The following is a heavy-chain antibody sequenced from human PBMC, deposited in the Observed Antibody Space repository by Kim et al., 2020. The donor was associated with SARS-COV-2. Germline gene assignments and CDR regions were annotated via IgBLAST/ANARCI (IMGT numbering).Heavy chain of an antibody. CDR1: GFTFSSYW. CDR2: IKQDGSEK. Sequence: GGSLRLSCAASGFTFSSYWMSWVRQAPGKGLEWVANIKQDGSEKYYVDSVKGRFTISRDNAKNSLYLQMNSLRAEDTAVYYCARYDGYSSGWYTPRFDYWGQGNLVTVSS. J-gene: IGHJ4*02. CDR3: ARYDGYSSGWYTPRFDY. V-gene: IGHV3-7*01. D-gene: IGHD6-19*01.